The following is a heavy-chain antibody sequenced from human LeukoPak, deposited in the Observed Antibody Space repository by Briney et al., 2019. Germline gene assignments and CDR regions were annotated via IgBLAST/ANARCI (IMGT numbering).Heavy chain of an antibody. CDR3: ARLARLTLIRGVTGYHSLDV. D-gene: IGHD3-10*01. CDR2: IYYSGTT. CDR1: GGSMDSFY. J-gene: IGHJ6*04. V-gene: IGHV4-59*01. Sequence: SETLSLTCTVSGGSMDSFYWSWLRQSPGGGLEWIGYIYYSGTTNYNPSLRSRLIISVDTSKNQFSLNLISMTAADTAVYYCARLARLTLIRGVTGYHSLDVWGKGTKVTVSS.